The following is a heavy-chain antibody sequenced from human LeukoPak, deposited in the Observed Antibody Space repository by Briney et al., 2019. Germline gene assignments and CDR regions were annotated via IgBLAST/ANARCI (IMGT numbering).Heavy chain of an antibody. CDR3: ATPKYSSSWYGREAFDI. Sequence: PGGSLRLSCAASGFTFSSYSMNWVRQAPGRGLEWVSYISSSSSTIYYADSVKGRFTISRDNAKNSLYLQVNSLRAEDTAVYYCATPKYSSSWYGREAFDIWGHGTMVTVSS. V-gene: IGHV3-48*04. D-gene: IGHD6-13*01. CDR2: ISSSSSTI. J-gene: IGHJ3*02. CDR1: GFTFSSYS.